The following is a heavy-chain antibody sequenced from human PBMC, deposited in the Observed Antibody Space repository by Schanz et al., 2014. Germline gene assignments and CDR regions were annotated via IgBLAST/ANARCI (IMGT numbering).Heavy chain of an antibody. V-gene: IGHV3-23*04. J-gene: IGHJ6*02. D-gene: IGHD3-10*01. CDR2: LSASGGHT. Sequence: EVQLVESGGSLVQPGGSLRLSCATSGFTFITYTMNWVRQTPGKGLEWVSGLSASGGHTYYADSVKGRFTISRDNSKNTVYLQMNSLRTDDTAMYYCARAQGVIRLYYGVDVWGQGTTVTVSS. CDR3: ARAQGVIRLYYGVDV. CDR1: GFTFITYT.